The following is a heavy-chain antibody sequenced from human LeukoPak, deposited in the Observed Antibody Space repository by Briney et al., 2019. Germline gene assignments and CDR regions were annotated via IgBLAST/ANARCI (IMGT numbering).Heavy chain of an antibody. Sequence: GGSLRLSCAVSGFIFSSYWMSWVRQAPGKGLEWVANIKQDGSEKYYVDSVKGRFTISRDNAKNSLYLQMNSLRAEDTAVYYCAKAETMTQRGYFDYWGQGTLVTVSS. D-gene: IGHD1-1*01. CDR3: AKAETMTQRGYFDY. V-gene: IGHV3-7*01. CDR1: GFIFSSYW. J-gene: IGHJ4*02. CDR2: IKQDGSEK.